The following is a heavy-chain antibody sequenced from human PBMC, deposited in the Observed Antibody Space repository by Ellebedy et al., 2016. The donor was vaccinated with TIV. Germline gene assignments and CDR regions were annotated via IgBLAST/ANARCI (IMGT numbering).Heavy chain of an antibody. CDR2: INAGNGNT. V-gene: IGHV1-3*01. J-gene: IGHJ4*02. CDR1: GYTFTSYA. CDR3: ARGGIFGPYGY. Sequence: AASVKVSCKASGYTFTSYAMHWVRQAPGQRLEWMGWINAGNGNTKYSQKFQGRVTITRDTSASTAYTELSSLRSEDTAVYYCARGGIFGPYGYWGQGTLVTVSS. D-gene: IGHD3/OR15-3a*01.